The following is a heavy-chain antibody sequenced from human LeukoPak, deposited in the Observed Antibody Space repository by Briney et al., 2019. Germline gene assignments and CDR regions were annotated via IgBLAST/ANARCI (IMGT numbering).Heavy chain of an antibody. J-gene: IGHJ2*01. CDR3: AREDWYFDL. CDR2: INHSGST. CDR1: GGSLTDYY. Sequence: SGTLSLTCAVYGGSLTDYYWAWIRQPPGKGLEWIGEINHSGSTNYSPSLKSRVTISLDTSNNQFFLKLNSVTAADTAVYYCAREDWYFDLWGRGTLVTVSS. V-gene: IGHV4-34*01.